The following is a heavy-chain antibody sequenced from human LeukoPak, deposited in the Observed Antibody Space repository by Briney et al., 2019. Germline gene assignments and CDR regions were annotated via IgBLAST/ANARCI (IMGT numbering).Heavy chain of an antibody. CDR1: GGSIGSYS. Sequence: SESLSLTCTVDGGSIGSYSWSWIRQPPGEGLEWIGYIYYSGRTNYNPSLKSRVTISVDTSKKQCCLKLSAVTAADTAVYYGASSERFGYDGWNWFDPWGQGTLVTVSS. V-gene: IGHV4-59*01. J-gene: IGHJ5*02. D-gene: IGHD3-10*01. CDR2: IYYSGRT. CDR3: ASSERFGYDGWNWFDP.